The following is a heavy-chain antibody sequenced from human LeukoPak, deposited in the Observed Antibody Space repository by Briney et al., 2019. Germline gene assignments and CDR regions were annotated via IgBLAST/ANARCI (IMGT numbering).Heavy chain of an antibody. Sequence: PGGTLRLSCAASGFTFSSYGMNWVRQAPGKGLEWLSYLSNTGNIHYAQSVKGRFTISRDKAKSSLYLQLDGLRAEDTAGYYCARRGGSLMTGDHWGQGILVTVAS. CDR2: LSNTGNI. J-gene: IGHJ4*02. CDR3: ARRGGSLMTGDH. CDR1: GFTFSSYG. D-gene: IGHD3-16*01. V-gene: IGHV3-48*03.